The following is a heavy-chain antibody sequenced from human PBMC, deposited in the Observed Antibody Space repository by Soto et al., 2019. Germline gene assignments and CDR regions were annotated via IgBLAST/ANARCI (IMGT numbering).Heavy chain of an antibody. D-gene: IGHD2-8*01. CDR1: GGSISSYY. CDR3: ARVYDAIFPEYYFDY. V-gene: IGHV4-59*01. J-gene: IGHJ4*02. Sequence: QVRLQESGPGLVKPSETMSLTCTVSGGSISSYYWSWIRQPPGKGLEWIGYIYYSGSTNYNPSLKSRVTISVDTSKNQFSLKLSSVTAADTAVYYCARVYDAIFPEYYFDYCRQGTLVTVSS. CDR2: IYYSGST.